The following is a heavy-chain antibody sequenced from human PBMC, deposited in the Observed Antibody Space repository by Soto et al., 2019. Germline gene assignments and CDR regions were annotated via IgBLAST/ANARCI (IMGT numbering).Heavy chain of an antibody. Sequence: GGSLRLSCAASGFTFSAYAMGWVRQAPGKGLEWVSTISNSGGATYNADSVRGRFTISRDNSMNTLNMQMNSLRVEDTALYYCARQSTVTTKYYFDCWGQGTLVTVSS. CDR1: GFTFSAYA. CDR3: ARQSTVTTKYYFDC. CDR2: ISNSGGAT. J-gene: IGHJ4*02. D-gene: IGHD4-17*01. V-gene: IGHV3-23*01.